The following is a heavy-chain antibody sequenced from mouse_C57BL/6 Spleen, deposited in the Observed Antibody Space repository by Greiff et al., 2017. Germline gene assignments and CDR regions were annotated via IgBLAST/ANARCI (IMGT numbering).Heavy chain of an antibody. CDR1: GYTFTSYW. D-gene: IGHD2-4*01. J-gene: IGHJ3*01. Sequence: QVQLQQPGAELVMPGASVKLSCKASGYTFTSYWMHWVKQRPGQGLEWIGEIDPSDSYTNYNQKFKSKSTLTVDKSSSTAYMQLSSLTSEDSAVYYCARGNDYDAYWGQGTLVTVSA. V-gene: IGHV1-69*01. CDR3: ARGNDYDAY. CDR2: IDPSDSYT.